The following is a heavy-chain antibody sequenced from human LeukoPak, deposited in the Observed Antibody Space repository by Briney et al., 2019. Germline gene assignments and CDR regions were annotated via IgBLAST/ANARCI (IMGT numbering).Heavy chain of an antibody. CDR2: IYYSGST. Sequence: SETLSLTCTVSGGSISSSSYYWGWIRQPPGKGLEWIGSIYYSGSTYYNPSLKSRVTISVDTSKNQFSLKLSSVTAADTAVYYCARTVDEDFDYWGQGTLVTVSS. CDR1: GGSISSSSYY. J-gene: IGHJ4*02. D-gene: IGHD3-9*01. CDR3: ARTVDEDFDY. V-gene: IGHV4-39*07.